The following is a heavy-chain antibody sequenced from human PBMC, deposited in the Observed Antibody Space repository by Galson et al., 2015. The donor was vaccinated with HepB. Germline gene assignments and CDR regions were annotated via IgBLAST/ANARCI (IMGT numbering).Heavy chain of an antibody. V-gene: IGHV3-30*18. CDR1: GSTFSSYG. Sequence: SLRLSCAASGSTFSSYGMHWVRQAPGKGLEWVAVISYDGSNKYYADSVKGRFTISRDNSKNTLYLQMNSLRAEDTAVYYCAKDLSSGWFYFDYWGQGTLVTVSS. D-gene: IGHD6-19*01. J-gene: IGHJ4*02. CDR2: ISYDGSNK. CDR3: AKDLSSGWFYFDY.